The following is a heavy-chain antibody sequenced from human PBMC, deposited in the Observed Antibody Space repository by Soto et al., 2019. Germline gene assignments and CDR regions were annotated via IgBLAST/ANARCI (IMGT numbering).Heavy chain of an antibody. Sequence: QVQLQESGPGLVRPSETLSLTCIVSGDSISSYYWSWIRQPPGKGLEWIGYIYYTGSTTYNPSLSGRAPISLDTSKTHFSLELSSVTAADTAVYYCASHFFVSEYFYGMDVWGQGTTVTVSS. CDR3: ASHFFVSEYFYGMDV. V-gene: IGHV4-59*08. J-gene: IGHJ6*02. CDR2: IYYTGST. CDR1: GDSISSYY. D-gene: IGHD3-10*01.